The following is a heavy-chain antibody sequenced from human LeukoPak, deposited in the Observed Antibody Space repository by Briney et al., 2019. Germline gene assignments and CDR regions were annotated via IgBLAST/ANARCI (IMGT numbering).Heavy chain of an antibody. D-gene: IGHD5-12*01. CDR1: GYTFTGYY. CDR2: INPNSGGT. V-gene: IGHV1-2*02. CDR3: ARDPWITNGWFDP. Sequence: GASVKVSCKASGYTFTGYYMHWVRQAPGQGPEWMGWINPNSGGTNYAQKFQGRVTMTRDTSISTAYMELSRLRSDDTAVYYCARDPWITNGWFDPWGQGTLVTVSS. J-gene: IGHJ5*02.